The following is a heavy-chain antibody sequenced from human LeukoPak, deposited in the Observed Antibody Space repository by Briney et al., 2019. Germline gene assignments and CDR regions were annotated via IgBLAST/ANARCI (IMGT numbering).Heavy chain of an antibody. V-gene: IGHV3-23*01. D-gene: IGHD2-2*01. CDR1: GFTVSSNY. Sequence: PGGSLRLSCAASGFTVSSNYMSWVRQAPGKGLEWVSAISGSGGSTYYADSVKGRFTISRDNSKNTLYLQMNSLRAEDTAVYYCAKMGGGYCSSTSCPTHWYFDYWGQGTLVTVSS. CDR3: AKMGGGYCSSTSCPTHWYFDY. J-gene: IGHJ4*02. CDR2: ISGSGGST.